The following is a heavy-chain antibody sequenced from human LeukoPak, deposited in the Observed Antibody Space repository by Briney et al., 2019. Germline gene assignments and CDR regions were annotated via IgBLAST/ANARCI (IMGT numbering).Heavy chain of an antibody. CDR2: IVPIFGTA. D-gene: IGHD3-22*01. Sequence: SVKVSCKASGGTFSSYAISWVRQAPGQGLEWMGGIVPIFGTANYAQKFQGRVTITADKSTSTAYMELSSLRSEDTAVYYCARAGEAYYDSSGYYGRYWGQGTLVTVSS. CDR3: ARAGEAYYDSSGYYGRY. V-gene: IGHV1-69*06. J-gene: IGHJ4*02. CDR1: GGTFSSYA.